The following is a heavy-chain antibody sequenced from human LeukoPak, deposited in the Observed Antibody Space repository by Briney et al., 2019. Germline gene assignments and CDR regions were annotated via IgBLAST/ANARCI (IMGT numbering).Heavy chain of an antibody. J-gene: IGHJ6*02. CDR1: GFTFGDHA. D-gene: IGHD5-18*01. V-gene: IGHV3-49*04. Sequence: GGSLRLSCTGSGFTFGDHAMRWVRQAPGKGLEWVGFIRSKAYRGTTEYAASVKGRFTISRDDSASIAYLQMNSLRTEDTAVYYCARGPIQLWIHNAMDVWGQGTTVTVSS. CDR3: ARGPIQLWIHNAMDV. CDR2: IRSKAYRGTT.